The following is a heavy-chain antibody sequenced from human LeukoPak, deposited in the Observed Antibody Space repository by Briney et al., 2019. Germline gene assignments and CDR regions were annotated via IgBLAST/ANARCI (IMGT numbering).Heavy chain of an antibody. CDR1: GGSISSSAYY. J-gene: IGHJ4*02. CDR2: ISYRGNS. CDR3: ARRTTMVRGEYFDF. D-gene: IGHD3-10*01. V-gene: IGHV4-39*01. Sequence: SETLSLTCTVSGGSISSSAYYWGWIRQPPGKGLGWIGSISYRGNSYYNASLKSRVNISVDTARNQFSLKLSSVTAADTAVYYCARRTTMVRGEYFDFWGQGTLVTVSS.